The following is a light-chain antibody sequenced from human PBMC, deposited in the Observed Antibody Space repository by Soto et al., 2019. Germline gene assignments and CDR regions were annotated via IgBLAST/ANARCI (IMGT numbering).Light chain of an antibody. CDR3: QQHISWPLT. CDR2: DAS. Sequence: IVLTQSPATLSLSPGERATLSCRASQSVTNSLAWYQQKPGQAPRLLVYDASNRATGIPTRFSGSGSGTDFTLTISNLEPEDFAVYCCQQHISWPLTFGGGTKVDIK. J-gene: IGKJ4*01. V-gene: IGKV3-11*01. CDR1: QSVTNS.